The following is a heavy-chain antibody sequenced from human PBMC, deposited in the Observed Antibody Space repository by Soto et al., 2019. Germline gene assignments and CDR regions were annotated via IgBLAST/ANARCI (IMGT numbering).Heavy chain of an antibody. CDR2: IYYSGMT. CDR1: GVSVSTGGYF. V-gene: IGHV4-31*03. J-gene: IGHJ4*02. D-gene: IGHD5-18*01. Sequence: SETLSLTCTVSGVSVSTGGYFWTWIRQHPGKGLEWIGNIYYSGMTYYNPSLRGRVSISLDPSESQFSLKLNSVTAADTAVYYCARDSSGPGYSYGKFDYWGQGALVTVSS. CDR3: ARDSSGPGYSYGKFDY.